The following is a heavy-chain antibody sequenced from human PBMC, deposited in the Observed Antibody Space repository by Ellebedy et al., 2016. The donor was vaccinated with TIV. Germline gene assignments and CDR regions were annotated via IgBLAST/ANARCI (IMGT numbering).Heavy chain of an antibody. J-gene: IGHJ1*01. V-gene: IGHV5-51*01. CDR1: GYSFTSYW. CDR3: ARLPEVGELRFEH. CDR2: IYSGESDT. D-gene: IGHD1-26*01. Sequence: GESLKISCTGSGYSFTSYWIGWVRQMPGKGLEWMGIIYSGESDTSYSPSFQGQVTISSDKSISTAYLQWSSLKASDTAMYYCARLPEVGELRFEHWGQGTLVTVSS.